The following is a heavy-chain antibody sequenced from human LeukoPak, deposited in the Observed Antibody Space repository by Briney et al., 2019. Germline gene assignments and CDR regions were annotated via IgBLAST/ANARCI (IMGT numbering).Heavy chain of an antibody. J-gene: IGHJ4*02. D-gene: IGHD3-22*01. Sequence: SETLSLTCTVSGGSISSSSYYWGWIRQPPGKGLEWIGSIYYSGSTYYNPSLKSRVTISVDTSKNQFSLKLSSVTAADTAVYYCARDLLNYYDSSGPYWGQGTLVTVSS. V-gene: IGHV4-39*07. CDR2: IYYSGST. CDR1: GGSISSSSYY. CDR3: ARDLLNYYDSSGPY.